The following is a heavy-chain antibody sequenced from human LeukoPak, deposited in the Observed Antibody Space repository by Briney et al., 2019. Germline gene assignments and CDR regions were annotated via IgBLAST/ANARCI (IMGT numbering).Heavy chain of an antibody. CDR2: INMNTGNP. CDR1: GYTSTSHP. Sequence: ASVKVSCKASGYTSTSHPMNWVRQVPGQGLEWMGWINMNTGNPTYAQGFTGRFVFSLDTSVSTAYLQISSLKAEDTAVYYCARESGSYCFDYWGQGTLVTVSS. CDR3: ARESGSYCFDY. D-gene: IGHD1-26*01. V-gene: IGHV7-4-1*02. J-gene: IGHJ4*02.